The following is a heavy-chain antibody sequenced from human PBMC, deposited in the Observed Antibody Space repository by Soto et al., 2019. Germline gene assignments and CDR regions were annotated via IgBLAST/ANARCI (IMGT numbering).Heavy chain of an antibody. D-gene: IGHD6-25*01. V-gene: IGHV4-39*01. CDR3: LDIPTGYIAATP. CDR2: IYYSGST. Sequence: QLLESGPGLVKPSETLSLTCTVSGGSISSSSYYWGWIRQPPGKGLEWIGSIYYSGSTYYNPSLKSRVTISVDTSKNQFSLKLSSVTAADTAVYYCLDIPTGYIAATPWGQGTLVTVSS. J-gene: IGHJ4*02. CDR1: GGSISSSSYY.